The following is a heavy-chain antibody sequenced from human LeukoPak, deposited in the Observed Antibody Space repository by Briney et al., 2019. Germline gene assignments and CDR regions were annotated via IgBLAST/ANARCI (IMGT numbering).Heavy chain of an antibody. J-gene: IGHJ5*02. Sequence: PGGSLRLSCAASGFIFSRYGMHWVRQAPGKGLEWVAVISYDGSNKYYADSVKGRFTISRDNSKNTLYLQMNSLRAEDTAVYYCARGKLLWFGEPGGGFDPWGQGTLVTVSS. CDR2: ISYDGSNK. D-gene: IGHD3-10*01. CDR1: GFIFSRYG. V-gene: IGHV3-30*19. CDR3: ARGKLLWFGEPGGGFDP.